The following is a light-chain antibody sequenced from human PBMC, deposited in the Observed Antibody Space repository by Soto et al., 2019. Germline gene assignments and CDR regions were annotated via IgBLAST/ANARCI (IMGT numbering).Light chain of an antibody. J-gene: IGLJ2*01. CDR1: NMGSKS. V-gene: IGLV3-21*02. Sequence: SYELTQPPSVSVAPGQTARITCGGNNMGSKSVHWYRQKPGQALVLVVYDDSDRPSGIPERFSGSNSGNTATLTITRVEAGDEADYYCQVWDSSSDHLVILGGGTKLTVL. CDR3: QVWDSSSDHLVI. CDR2: DDS.